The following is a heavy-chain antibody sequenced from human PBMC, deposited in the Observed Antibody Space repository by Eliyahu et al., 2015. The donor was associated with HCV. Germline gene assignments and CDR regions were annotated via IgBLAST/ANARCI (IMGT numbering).Heavy chain of an antibody. CDR2: ISSDGSIT. V-gene: IGHV3-74*01. Sequence: EVQMVGSGGNLVQPGGXLXLSCAASGFXFSTYWMHWVRQXPGKGLVWVSXISSDGSITSYADSVKGRFTISRDNARTTLYLQMNSLRVEDTALYYCARSRYCSGGSCYPDYWGQGTLVTVSS. CDR1: GFXFSTYW. D-gene: IGHD2-15*01. J-gene: IGHJ4*02. CDR3: ARSRYCSGGSCYPDY.